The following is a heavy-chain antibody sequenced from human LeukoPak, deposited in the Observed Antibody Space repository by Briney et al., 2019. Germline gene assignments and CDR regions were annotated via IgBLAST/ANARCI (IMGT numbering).Heavy chain of an antibody. CDR1: GLTLSRDW. CDR3: AGSPTWNEAEYYFGH. CDR2: INQDTLKK. J-gene: IGHJ4*02. V-gene: IGHV3-7*01. D-gene: IGHD1-1*01. Sequence: GGSLRLSCVYSGLTGSGLTLSRDWMSWVRQPPGKGLEWGANINQDTLKKCYLDSVKGRFTISRDHARNSLYLQMNNLRTEDTAVYFCAGSPTWNEAEYYFGHWGPGTLVLVSS.